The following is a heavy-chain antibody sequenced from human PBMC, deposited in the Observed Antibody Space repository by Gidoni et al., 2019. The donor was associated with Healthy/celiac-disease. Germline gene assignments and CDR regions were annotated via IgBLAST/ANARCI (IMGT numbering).Heavy chain of an antibody. CDR3: ARATTGYPYYYYGMDV. D-gene: IGHD3-9*01. CDR2: ISSSSSYI. CDR1: GFTFRSYS. V-gene: IGHV3-21*01. J-gene: IGHJ6*02. Sequence: EVQLVESGGGLVKPGGSLRLSCAASGFTFRSYSMNWVRQAPGKGLEWVSSISSSSSYIYYADSVKGRFTISRDNAKNSLYLQMNSLRAEDTAVYYCARATTGYPYYYYGMDVWGQGTTVTVSS.